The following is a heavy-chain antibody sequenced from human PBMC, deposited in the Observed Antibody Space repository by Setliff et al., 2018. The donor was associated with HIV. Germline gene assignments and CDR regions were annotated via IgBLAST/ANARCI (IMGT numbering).Heavy chain of an antibody. Sequence: GGSLRLSCAASGFTFSSYAMSWVRQAPGKGLEWVSAISGSGGSTYYADSVKGRFTISRDNSKNTLYLQMNSLTDADTALYYCVKVPSSGIVRYFDYWGQGTLVTVSS. CDR2: ISGSGGST. CDR3: VKVPSSGIVRYFDY. J-gene: IGHJ4*02. D-gene: IGHD3-22*01. CDR1: GFTFSSYA. V-gene: IGHV3-23*01.